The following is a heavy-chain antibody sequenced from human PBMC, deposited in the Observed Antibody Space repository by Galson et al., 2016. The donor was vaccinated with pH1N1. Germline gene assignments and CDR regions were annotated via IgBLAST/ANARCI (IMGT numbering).Heavy chain of an antibody. CDR2: MYNSGRT. Sequence: ETLSLTCSVSGGSIFSNYYWGWIRQPPGKGLEWIGSMYNSGRTYYNLSLKSRVTISVDTSKNEFSLNLSSVTAADPAVYFCARRSGWPNWFDPWGQGTLVTVSS. D-gene: IGHD6-19*01. CDR1: GGSIFSNYY. V-gene: IGHV4-39*01. J-gene: IGHJ5*02. CDR3: ARRSGWPNWFDP.